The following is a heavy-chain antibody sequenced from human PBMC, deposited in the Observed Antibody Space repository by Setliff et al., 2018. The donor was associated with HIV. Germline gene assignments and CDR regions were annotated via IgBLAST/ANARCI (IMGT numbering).Heavy chain of an antibody. CDR1: GGSISTSNW. D-gene: IGHD2-8*02. CDR2: IYYSGST. Sequence: KPSETLSLTCTVSGGSISTSNWWGWIRQTPGKGLEWIGYIYYSGSTNYNPSLKSRVTISVDTSKNQFSLKLSSVTAADTAVYFCARLIHTGLLYFDFWGLGTLVTVSS. V-gene: IGHV4-28*01. CDR3: ARLIHTGLLYFDF. J-gene: IGHJ4*02.